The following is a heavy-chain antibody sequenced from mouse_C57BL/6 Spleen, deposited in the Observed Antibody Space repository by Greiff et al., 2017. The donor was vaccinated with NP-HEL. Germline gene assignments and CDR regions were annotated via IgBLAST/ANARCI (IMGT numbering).Heavy chain of an antibody. Sequence: VQLQQSGAELVRPGASVKLSCTASGFNIKDDYMHWVKQRPEQGLEWIGWIDPENGDTEYASKFQGKATITADTSSNTAYLQLSSLTSEDTAGYYCTTDGSSPFDYWGQGTTLTVSS. J-gene: IGHJ2*01. CDR3: TTDGSSPFDY. D-gene: IGHD1-1*01. V-gene: IGHV14-4*01. CDR1: GFNIKDDY. CDR2: IDPENGDT.